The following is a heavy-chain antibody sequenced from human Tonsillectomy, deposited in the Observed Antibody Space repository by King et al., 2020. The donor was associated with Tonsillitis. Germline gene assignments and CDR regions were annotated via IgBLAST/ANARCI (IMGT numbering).Heavy chain of an antibody. Sequence: VQLVQSGGGLVQPGGSLRLSCAASGFTFSSYAMSWVRQAPGKGLEWVSAISGSGGSTYYADSVKGRFTISRDNSKNTLYLQMNSLRAEDTAVYYCAKDRAGGYEGSGRRSYYRLKIGAMDGWGQGTTVTVSS. CDR2: ISGSGGST. CDR3: AKDRAGGYEGSGRRSYYRLKIGAMDG. J-gene: IGHJ6*02. D-gene: IGHD3-10*01. CDR1: GFTFSSYA. V-gene: IGHV3-23*04.